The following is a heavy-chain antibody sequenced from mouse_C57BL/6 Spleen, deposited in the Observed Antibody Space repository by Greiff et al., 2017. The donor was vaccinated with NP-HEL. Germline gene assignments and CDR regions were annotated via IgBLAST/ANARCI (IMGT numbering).Heavy chain of an antibody. D-gene: IGHD1-1*01. J-gene: IGHJ4*01. CDR1: GYSITSGYY. V-gene: IGHV3-6*01. CDR2: ISYDGSN. Sequence: EVKLLESGPGLVKPSQSLSLTCSVTGYSITSGYYWNWIRQFPGNKLEWMGYISYDGSNNYNPSLKNRISITRDTSKNQFFLKLNSVTTEDTATYYCARDYGSPYAMDYWGQGTSVTVSS. CDR3: ARDYGSPYAMDY.